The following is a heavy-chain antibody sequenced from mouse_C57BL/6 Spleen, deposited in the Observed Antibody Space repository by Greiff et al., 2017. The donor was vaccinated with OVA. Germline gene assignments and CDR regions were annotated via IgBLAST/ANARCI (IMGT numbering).Heavy chain of an antibody. V-gene: IGHV5-9*01. CDR3: ARQKRYDGYYGFDY. J-gene: IGHJ2*01. CDR2: ISGGGGNT. D-gene: IGHD2-3*01. Sequence: EVQLVESGGGLVKPGGSLKLSCAASGFTFSSYTMSWVRQTPEKRLEWVATISGGGGNTYYPDSVKGRFTISRDNAKNTLYLQMSSLRSEDTALYYCARQKRYDGYYGFDYWGQGTTLTVSS. CDR1: GFTFSSYT.